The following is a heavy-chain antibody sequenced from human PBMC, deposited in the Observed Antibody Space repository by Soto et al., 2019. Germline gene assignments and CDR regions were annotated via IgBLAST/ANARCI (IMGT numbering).Heavy chain of an antibody. CDR1: GYTFTSSG. D-gene: IGHD3-22*01. J-gene: IGHJ1*01. Sequence: QIQLVQSGAELKEPGASVKVSCRASGYTFTSSGISWARQAPGQGPEWMGWISNYNVNTNSAQKFQDRVTMTTDTSTSTAYMELRSLRSDDTAVYFCAGAACENYDSRYFHHWGQGTLVTVSS. CDR3: AGAACENYDSRYFHH. V-gene: IGHV1-18*04. CDR2: ISNYNVNT.